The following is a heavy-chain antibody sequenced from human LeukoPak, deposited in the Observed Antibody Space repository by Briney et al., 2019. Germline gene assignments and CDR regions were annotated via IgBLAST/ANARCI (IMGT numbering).Heavy chain of an antibody. J-gene: IGHJ6*03. Sequence: SETLSLTCTVSGGSISSYYWSWIRQPAGKGLEWIGSIYTSGSTNYNPSLKSRVTMSVDTSKNQFSLKLSSVTAADTAVYYCAREYVDTAMVITQQNYYYYMDVWGKGTTVTVSS. CDR1: GGSISSYY. CDR3: AREYVDTAMVITQQNYYYYMDV. D-gene: IGHD5-18*01. V-gene: IGHV4-4*07. CDR2: IYTSGST.